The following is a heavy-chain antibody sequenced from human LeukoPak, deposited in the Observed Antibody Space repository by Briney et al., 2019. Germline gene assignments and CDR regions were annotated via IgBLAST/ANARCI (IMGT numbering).Heavy chain of an antibody. Sequence: GGSLRLSCAASGFTVSTNYMSWVRQAPGKGLEWVSIIYSGGSTYYADSVKGRFTISRDDSKNTLYLQVNSLRAEDTALYYCARRGDGGRSFDYWGQGTLVTVSS. CDR1: GFTVSTNY. D-gene: IGHD4-23*01. V-gene: IGHV3-53*01. CDR2: IYSGGST. J-gene: IGHJ4*02. CDR3: ARRGDGGRSFDY.